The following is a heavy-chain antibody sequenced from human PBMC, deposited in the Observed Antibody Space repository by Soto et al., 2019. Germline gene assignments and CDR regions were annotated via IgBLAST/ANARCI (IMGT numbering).Heavy chain of an antibody. CDR1: GYTLNTYY. V-gene: IGHV1-46*02. J-gene: IGHJ4*02. Sequence: QVQLVQSGAEVKKPGASVKVSCKPSGYTLNTYYLHWVRQAPGQGLEWMGIIHPSGGGSTYAQKFRGRVPMTRDTSTSTVCMELSSLRSADTAVYYCARGGHIAVVTASFDYWGQGTLVTVSS. D-gene: IGHD2-21*02. CDR2: IHPSGGGS. CDR3: ARGGHIAVVTASFDY.